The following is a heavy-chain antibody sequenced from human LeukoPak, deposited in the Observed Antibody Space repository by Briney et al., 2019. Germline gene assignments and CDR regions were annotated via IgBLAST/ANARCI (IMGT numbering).Heavy chain of an antibody. CDR1: GFTFSSCS. J-gene: IGHJ4*02. CDR2: IRYSSSNI. D-gene: IGHD3-3*01. CDR3: VRDFWVFGPGLTEDY. V-gene: IGHV3-48*01. Sequence: PGGSLGLSCAASGFTFSSCSMNWVRQAPGKGLEWVSYIRYSSSNIYYADSVNGRFTSSRDNAKDSLYLQMNSLRAEDTAVYYCVRDFWVFGPGLTEDYWGQGTLVTVSS.